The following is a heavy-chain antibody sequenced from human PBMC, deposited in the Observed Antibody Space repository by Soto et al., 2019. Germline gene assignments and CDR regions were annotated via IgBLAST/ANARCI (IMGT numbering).Heavy chain of an antibody. D-gene: IGHD2-2*01. V-gene: IGHV3-48*03. CDR3: AKERYCSATSFYVGFDI. Sequence: EAQLVESGGGLVQPGGSLRLSCAAFGFTLSSYEMDWVRQAPGKGLEWVSHISRSGSPIYYADSVKGRFTISRDNAKNSVYLQMNSLRAEDTAIYWCAKERYCSATSFYVGFDIWGQGTVVTVSS. J-gene: IGHJ3*02. CDR1: GFTLSSYE. CDR2: ISRSGSPI.